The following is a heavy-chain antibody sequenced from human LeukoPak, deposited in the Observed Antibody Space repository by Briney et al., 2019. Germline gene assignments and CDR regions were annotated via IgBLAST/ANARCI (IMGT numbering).Heavy chain of an antibody. Sequence: GGSLRLSCAASGFTFSNYWMTWVRQAPGKGLEWVANIKQDGSENTYVDSVKGRFTISRDNAKNSLYLQMNSLRAEDTAVYDCAREGSTYGDYFDYWGQGTLVTVPS. CDR3: AREGSTYGDYFDY. J-gene: IGHJ4*02. CDR2: IKQDGSEN. D-gene: IGHD4-17*01. CDR1: GFTFSNYW. V-gene: IGHV3-7*01.